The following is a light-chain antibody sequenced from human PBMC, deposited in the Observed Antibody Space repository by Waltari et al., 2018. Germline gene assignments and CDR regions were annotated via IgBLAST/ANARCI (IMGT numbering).Light chain of an antibody. CDR3: HHYGSSPPIT. V-gene: IGKV3-20*01. J-gene: IGKJ4*01. CDR1: QSVRNSN. CDR2: SAS. Sequence: EIVLTQSPGTLSLSPGERATISCRASQSVRNSNLGWYQQNPGQAPRLLLYSASTRATGIPDRFSGSGSGMDFTLTISRLEPEDFAVYYCHHYGSSPPITFGGGTKVEIK.